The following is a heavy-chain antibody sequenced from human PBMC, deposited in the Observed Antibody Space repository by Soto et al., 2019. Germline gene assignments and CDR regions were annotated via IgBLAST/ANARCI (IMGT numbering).Heavy chain of an antibody. CDR2: IYPGDSDT. CDR3: ARHQQYQLPITNWFDP. V-gene: IGHV5-51*01. Sequence: GESLKISRKGSGYGFTSYWIGWVRQMPGKGLEWMGIIYPGDSDTRYSPSFQGQVTISADKSISTAYLQWSSLKASDTAMYYCARHQQYQLPITNWFDPWGQGTLVTVSS. CDR1: GYGFTSYW. D-gene: IGHD2-2*01. J-gene: IGHJ5*02.